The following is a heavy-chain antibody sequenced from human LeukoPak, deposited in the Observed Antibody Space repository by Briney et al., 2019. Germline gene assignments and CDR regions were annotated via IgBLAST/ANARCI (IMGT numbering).Heavy chain of an antibody. CDR3: ARDPQWPLEY. V-gene: IGHV3-48*01. CDR1: GFTFKNYA. D-gene: IGHD6-19*01. J-gene: IGHJ4*02. CDR2: ISSGSSTI. Sequence: QPGGSLRLSCAASGFTFKNYAMNWVRQAPGKGLEWLSYISSGSSTIYHADSVKGRFTISRDNAKNSLYLQMNSLRAEDTAMYYCARDPQWPLEYWGQGTLVTVSS.